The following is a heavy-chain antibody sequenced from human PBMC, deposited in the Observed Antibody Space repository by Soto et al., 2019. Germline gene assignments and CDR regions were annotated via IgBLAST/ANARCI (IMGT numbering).Heavy chain of an antibody. D-gene: IGHD3-22*01. V-gene: IGHV1-18*01. J-gene: IGHJ4*02. CDR2: ISAYNGNT. CDR1: GYTFTKYG. Sequence: QVQLVQSGAEVKKPGASVKVSCKASGYTFTKYGISWVRQAPGQELEWMGWISAYNGNTYYTQKLQDRVTMTTDTSTSTAYMELRSLRSDDTAVYYCARDQYYYDSSGIDYWGQGTLVTVSS. CDR3: ARDQYYYDSSGIDY.